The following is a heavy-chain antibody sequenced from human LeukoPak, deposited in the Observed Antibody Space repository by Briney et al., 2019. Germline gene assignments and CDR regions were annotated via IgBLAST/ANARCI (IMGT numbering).Heavy chain of an antibody. D-gene: IGHD3-10*01. J-gene: IGHJ4*02. CDR3: AKTGGGYDSGSFFDY. CDR1: GFTFSSYA. Sequence: PGGSLRLSCAASGFTFSSYAMSWVRQAPGKGLEWVSTISGSGGSTYYADSVKGRFTISRDNSKNTLYLQMNSLRAEDTAVYYCAKTGGGYDSGSFFDYWGQGTLVTVSS. V-gene: IGHV3-23*01. CDR2: ISGSGGST.